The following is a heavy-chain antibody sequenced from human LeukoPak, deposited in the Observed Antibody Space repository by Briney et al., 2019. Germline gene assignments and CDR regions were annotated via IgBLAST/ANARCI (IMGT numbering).Heavy chain of an antibody. CDR2: ISDRGSRT. Sequence: GGSLRLSCAVSGITLSNYGMSWVRQAPGKGLEWVAGISDRGSRTNYADFVKGRFTISTDHPENTLYLQMNSLRAEDTAVYFCAKRGVVIRVILVGFHKEAYYFDSWGQGALVTVSS. CDR3: AKRGVVIRVILVGFHKEAYYFDS. D-gene: IGHD3-22*01. CDR1: GITLSNYG. V-gene: IGHV3-23*01. J-gene: IGHJ4*02.